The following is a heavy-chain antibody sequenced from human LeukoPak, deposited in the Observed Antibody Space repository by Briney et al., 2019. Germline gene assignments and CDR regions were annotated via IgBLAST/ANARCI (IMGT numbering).Heavy chain of an antibody. D-gene: IGHD3-3*01. CDR3: ARGGPLRFLEWLLDY. CDR2: IYYSGST. CDR1: GGSISSYY. J-gene: IGHJ4*02. Sequence: SETLSLTCTVSGGSISSYYWSWIRQPPGKGLEWIGYIYYSGSTSYNPSLKSRVTISVDTSKNQFSLKLSSVTAADTAVYYCARGGPLRFLEWLLDYWGQGTLVTVSS. V-gene: IGHV4-59*01.